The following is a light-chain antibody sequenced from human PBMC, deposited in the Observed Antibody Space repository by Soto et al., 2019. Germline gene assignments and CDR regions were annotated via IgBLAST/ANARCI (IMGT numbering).Light chain of an antibody. Sequence: EINMTQSPSTLSAYVGDRVTITCRASHSISGWLAWYQQKPGKAPKLLIYGASSLETGVPSRFSGSGSGTEFTLSISSLQPDDVATYYCQHFNSYPWPFCQGTNVDIK. CDR3: QHFNSYPWP. CDR2: GAS. V-gene: IGKV1-5*01. CDR1: HSISGW. J-gene: IGKJ1*01.